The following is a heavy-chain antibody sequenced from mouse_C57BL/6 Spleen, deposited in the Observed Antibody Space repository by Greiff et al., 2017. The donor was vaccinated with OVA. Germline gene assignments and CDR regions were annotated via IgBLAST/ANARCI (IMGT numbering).Heavy chain of an antibody. D-gene: IGHD1-1*01. CDR1: GYTFTSYW. J-gene: IGHJ1*03. CDR2: IYPGSGST. Sequence: QVQLQQPGAELVKPGASVKMSCKASGYTFTSYWITWVKQRPGQGLEWIGDIYPGSGSTNYNEKFKSKATLTVDTSSSTAYMQLSSLTSEDSAVYYCARWDYYGSSSNWYFDVWGTGTTVTVSS. V-gene: IGHV1-55*01. CDR3: ARWDYYGSSSNWYFDV.